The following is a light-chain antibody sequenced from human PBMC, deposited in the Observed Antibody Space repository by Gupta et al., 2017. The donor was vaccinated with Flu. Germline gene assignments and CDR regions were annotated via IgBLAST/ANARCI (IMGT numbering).Light chain of an antibody. J-gene: IGLJ2*01. CDR3: YSSDRSGDHRGI. Sequence: QTARITCSGDSVPKQYAYWYQQKSGQAPVLVIYEDNERPSGIPERFSGSSSGTVATLTISGAQVEDEADDFCYSSDRSGDHRGIFGGGTKLSVL. CDR1: SVPKQY. CDR2: EDN. V-gene: IGLV3-10*01.